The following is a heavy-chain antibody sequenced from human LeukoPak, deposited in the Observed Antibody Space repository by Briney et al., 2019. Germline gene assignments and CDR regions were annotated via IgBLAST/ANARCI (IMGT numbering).Heavy chain of an antibody. CDR2: IGTNSNFR. J-gene: IGHJ4*02. V-gene: IGHV3-21*01. D-gene: IGHD3-10*01. CDR3: ERFAGEDY. Sequence: GGSLRLSCAASGFTFSDYSMNWVRQTPGKGLEWVSSIGTNSNFRYYADSVKGRFTISRDNAKNSLYLQMNSLREEDTAVYYCERFAGEDYWGQGTLVTVSS. CDR1: GFTFSDYS.